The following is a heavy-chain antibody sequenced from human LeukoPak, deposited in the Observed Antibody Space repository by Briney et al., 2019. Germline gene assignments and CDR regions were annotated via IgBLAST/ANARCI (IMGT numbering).Heavy chain of an antibody. Sequence: SVKVSCKASGGTFSSYAISWVRQAPGQGLEWMGRIIPILDIANYAQKFQGRVTITADKSTSTAYMELSSLRSEDTAVYYCARASTSGSLFDYWGQGTLVTVSS. V-gene: IGHV1-69*04. CDR1: GGTFSSYA. CDR3: ARASTSGSLFDY. CDR2: IIPILDIA. J-gene: IGHJ4*02. D-gene: IGHD2-2*01.